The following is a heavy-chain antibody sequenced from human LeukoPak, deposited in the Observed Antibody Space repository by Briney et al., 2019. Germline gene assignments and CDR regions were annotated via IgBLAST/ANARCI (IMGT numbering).Heavy chain of an antibody. Sequence: ASVKVSCKASGYTFTTYDINWVRQATGQGLEWMGWMNPNSGNTGYAQKFQGRVTITRNTSISTAYMELSSLRSEDTAVYYCARGGGCSGGSCYHSWHYMDVWGKGTTVTISS. V-gene: IGHV1-8*03. D-gene: IGHD2-15*01. CDR1: GYTFTTYD. CDR3: ARGGGCSGGSCYHSWHYMDV. J-gene: IGHJ6*03. CDR2: MNPNSGNT.